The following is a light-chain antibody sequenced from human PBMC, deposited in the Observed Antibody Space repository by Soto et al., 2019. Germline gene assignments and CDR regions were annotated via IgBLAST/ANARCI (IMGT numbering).Light chain of an antibody. V-gene: IGKV1-5*03. CDR3: QHDNTSPWT. CDR1: QSISSW. Sequence: DIQMTQSPSILSASVGDRVTITCRASQSISSWLAWYQQKPGKAPNLLIYKASHLENGVPSRFSGSGSGTEFTLTISSLQPGEFATYYCQHDNTSPWTFGQGTKV. CDR2: KAS. J-gene: IGKJ1*01.